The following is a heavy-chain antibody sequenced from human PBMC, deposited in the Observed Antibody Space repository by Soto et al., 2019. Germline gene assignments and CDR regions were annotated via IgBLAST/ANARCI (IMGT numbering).Heavy chain of an antibody. Sequence: HPGGSLRLSCAASGFIFSNYVMSWVRQAPGKGLEWASSISDSGGTSYYADSVKGRFTISRDNSKNTLYLQMNSLRAEDTAIYYCAKRPRALLTFDYWGQGTLVTVSS. CDR1: GFIFSNYV. CDR2: ISDSGGTS. D-gene: IGHD1-26*01. J-gene: IGHJ4*02. CDR3: AKRPRALLTFDY. V-gene: IGHV3-23*01.